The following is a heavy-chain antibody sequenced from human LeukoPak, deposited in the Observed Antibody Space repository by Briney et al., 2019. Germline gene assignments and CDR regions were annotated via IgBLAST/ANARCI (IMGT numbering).Heavy chain of an antibody. CDR1: GYTFTDYF. CDR3: ARVRIHLYFDDSGPFDY. Sequence: GASVTVSFTASGYTFTDYFIHWVRQAPGQGLEGMGWINPKSGGTNYAQKFQGRVTMTRDTSISTAYVDLRSLRSDDTAVYYCARVRIHLYFDDSGPFDYWGQGTLVTVSS. CDR2: INPKSGGT. D-gene: IGHD1-26*01. J-gene: IGHJ4*02. V-gene: IGHV1-2*02.